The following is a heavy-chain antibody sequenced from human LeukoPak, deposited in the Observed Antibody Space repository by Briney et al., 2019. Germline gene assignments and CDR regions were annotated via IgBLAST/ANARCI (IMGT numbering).Heavy chain of an antibody. CDR2: ISAYNGNT. J-gene: IGHJ6*02. CDR1: GYTFTSYG. CDR3: ARGGGYYGMDV. Sequence: ASVKVSCKASGYTFTSYGISWVRQAPGQGLEWMGWISAYNGNTNYAQKLQGRVTMTRNTSISTAYMELSSLRSEDTAVYYCARGGGYYGMDVWGQGTTVTVSS. V-gene: IGHV1-18*01.